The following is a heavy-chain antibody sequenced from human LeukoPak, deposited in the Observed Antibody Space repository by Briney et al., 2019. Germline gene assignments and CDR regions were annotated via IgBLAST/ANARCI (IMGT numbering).Heavy chain of an antibody. Sequence: ASVKVSCKASGYTFTSYYMHWVRQAPGRGLEWMGIINPSGGSTSYAQKFQGRVTMTRDMSTSTVYMELSSLRSEDTAVYYCARDCSGGSCYDYWGQGTLVTVSS. CDR1: GYTFTSYY. J-gene: IGHJ4*02. D-gene: IGHD2-15*01. CDR2: INPSGGST. CDR3: ARDCSGGSCYDY. V-gene: IGHV1-46*01.